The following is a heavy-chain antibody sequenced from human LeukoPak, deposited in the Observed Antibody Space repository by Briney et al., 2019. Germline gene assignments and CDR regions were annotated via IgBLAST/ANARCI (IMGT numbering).Heavy chain of an antibody. J-gene: IGHJ3*02. Sequence: ASVKVSCKASGYTFTSYAMHWVRQAPGQRLEWMGWINAGNGNTKYSQKFQGRVTITRDTSASTAYMELSSLRSEDTAVYYCASPTPEYDSSGYYYGSHAFDIWGQGTMVTVSS. CDR2: INAGNGNT. CDR1: GYTFTSYA. V-gene: IGHV1-3*01. CDR3: ASPTPEYDSSGYYYGSHAFDI. D-gene: IGHD3-22*01.